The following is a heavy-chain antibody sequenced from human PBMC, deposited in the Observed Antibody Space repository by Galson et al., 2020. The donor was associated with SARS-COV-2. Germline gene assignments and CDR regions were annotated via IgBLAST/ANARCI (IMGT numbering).Heavy chain of an antibody. CDR1: GYTLTELS. D-gene: IGHD2-15*01. J-gene: IGHJ4*02. Sequence: ASVKVSCKVSGYTLTELSMHGVRQAPGKGLEGRGGFEPEEGEKIYAQKFQGRVTMTEDTSTDTAYMELSSLRSEDTAVYYCATWLLPGYWGQGTLVTVSS. CDR2: FEPEEGEK. CDR3: ATWLLPGY. V-gene: IGHV1-24*01.